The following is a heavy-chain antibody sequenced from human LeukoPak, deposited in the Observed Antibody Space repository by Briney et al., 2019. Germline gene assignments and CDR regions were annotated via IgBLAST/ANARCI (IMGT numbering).Heavy chain of an antibody. CDR3: ARWGNYYDSSGYYPGGMDV. V-gene: IGHV4-59*01. Sequence: SETLSLTCTVSGGSISSYYWSWIRQPPGKGLEWIGYIYYSGSTNYNPSLKSRVTISVDTSKNQFSLKLSSVTAADTAVYYCARWGNYYDSSGYYPGGMDVWGKGTTVTVSS. D-gene: IGHD3-22*01. CDR2: IYYSGST. CDR1: GGSISSYY. J-gene: IGHJ6*03.